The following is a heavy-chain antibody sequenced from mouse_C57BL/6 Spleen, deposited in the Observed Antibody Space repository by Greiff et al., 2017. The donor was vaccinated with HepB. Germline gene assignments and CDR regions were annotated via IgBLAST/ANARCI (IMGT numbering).Heavy chain of an antibody. V-gene: IGHV1-74*01. D-gene: IGHD1-1*01. J-gene: IGHJ3*01. CDR2: IHPSDSDT. CDR1: GYTFTSYW. CDR3: ATTVVATEGFAY. Sequence: QVQLQQPGAELVKPGASVKVSCKASGYTFTSYWMHWVKQRPGQGLEWIGRIHPSDSDTNYNQKFKGKATLTVDKSSSTAYMQLSSLTSEDSAVYYCATTVVATEGFAYWGQGTLVTVSA.